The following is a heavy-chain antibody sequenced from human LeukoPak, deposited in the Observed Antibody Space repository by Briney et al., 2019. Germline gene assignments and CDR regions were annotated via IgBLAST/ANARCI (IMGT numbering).Heavy chain of an antibody. CDR2: IYSGGST. Sequence: GGSLRLSCAASGFTVSSNYMSWARQAPGKGLEWVSVIYSGGSTYYADSVKGRFTISRDNSKNTLYLQMNSLRAEDTAVYYCARDRVGATDYWGQGTLVTVSS. CDR1: GFTVSSNY. CDR3: ARDRVGATDY. J-gene: IGHJ4*02. V-gene: IGHV3-66*01. D-gene: IGHD1-26*01.